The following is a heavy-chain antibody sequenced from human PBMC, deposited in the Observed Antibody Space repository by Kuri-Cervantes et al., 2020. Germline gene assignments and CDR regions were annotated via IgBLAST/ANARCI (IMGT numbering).Heavy chain of an antibody. CDR2: IDPNTGGT. V-gene: IGHV1-2*02. CDR3: VRGGGRGWFDP. D-gene: IGHD1-26*01. J-gene: IGHJ5*02. Sequence: ASVKVSCKASGYTFTGYYMHWVRQAPGQGLEYMGWIDPNTGGTNFAQKFQGRVTMTRDTSISTVYMDQSGLRSDDTAVYYCVRGGGRGWFDPWGQGTLVTVSS. CDR1: GYTFTGYY.